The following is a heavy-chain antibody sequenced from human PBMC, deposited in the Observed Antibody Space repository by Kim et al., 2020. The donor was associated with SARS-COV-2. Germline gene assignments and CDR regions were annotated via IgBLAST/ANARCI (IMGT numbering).Heavy chain of an antibody. J-gene: IGHJ3*02. Sequence: GGSLRLSCAASGFTFSGSAMHWVRQASGKGLEWVGRIRNKANGYATAYAASVKGRFTISRDDSKNTAYLQMNSLKTEDTAVYYCTRVNPIAGVWYDAFDIWGQGTMVTVSS. D-gene: IGHD6-19*01. CDR3: TRVNPIAGVWYDAFDI. CDR2: IRNKANGYAT. CDR1: GFTFSGSA. V-gene: IGHV3-73*01.